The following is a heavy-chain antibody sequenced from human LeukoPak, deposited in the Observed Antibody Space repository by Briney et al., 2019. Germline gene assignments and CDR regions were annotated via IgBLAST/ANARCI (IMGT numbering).Heavy chain of an antibody. V-gene: IGHV4-38-2*02. Sequence: PSQTLSLTCTVSGGSISSGYYWGWIRQPPGKGLEWIGSIYHSGSTYYNPSLKSRVTISVDTSKNQFSLKLSSVTAADTAVYYCASRKNTLTGIDYWGQGTLVTVSS. CDR2: IYHSGST. J-gene: IGHJ4*02. CDR1: GGSISSGYY. CDR3: ASRKNTLTGIDY. D-gene: IGHD3-9*01.